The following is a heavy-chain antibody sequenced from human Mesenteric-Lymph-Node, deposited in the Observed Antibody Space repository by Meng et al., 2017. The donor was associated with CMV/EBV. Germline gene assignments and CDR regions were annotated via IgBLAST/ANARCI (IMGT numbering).Heavy chain of an antibody. D-gene: IGHD2-15*01. CDR3: ASPTHGGNFDY. V-gene: IGHV1-18*01. CDR1: GGTFSSYT. J-gene: IGHJ4*02. Sequence: ASVKVSCKASGGTFSSYTISWVRQAPGQGLEWLGWISAYNGKTNYAQKFQGRVTMTTDTSTTTAYMELGSLKSDDTAVYYCASPTHGGNFDYWGQGSLVTVSS. CDR2: ISAYNGKT.